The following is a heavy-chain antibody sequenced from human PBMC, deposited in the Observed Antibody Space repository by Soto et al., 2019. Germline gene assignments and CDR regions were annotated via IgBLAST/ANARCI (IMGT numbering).Heavy chain of an antibody. CDR1: GGSISSYY. D-gene: IGHD3-16*01. Sequence: PSETLSLTCTVSGGSISSYYWSWIRQPPGKGLEWIGYIYYSGSTNYSPSLKSRVTISVDTSKNQFSLKLSSVTAADTAVYYCARGLGQVAQPYYYYGMDVWGQGTTVTVSS. J-gene: IGHJ6*02. CDR2: IYYSGST. CDR3: ARGLGQVAQPYYYYGMDV. V-gene: IGHV4-59*01.